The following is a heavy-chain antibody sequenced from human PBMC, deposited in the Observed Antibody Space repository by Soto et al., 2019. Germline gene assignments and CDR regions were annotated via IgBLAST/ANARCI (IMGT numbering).Heavy chain of an antibody. CDR2: INDRGST. V-gene: IGHV4-34*01. Sequence: PSETLSLTCAVYGGPFSGYYWIRTLQRPGKGPEWHGEINDRGSTNDHPSQKSRITISLNPSKNHLSLKLSSGTAADTAVYYCARGEVTMIVGDDFDIWGQGTMVT. CDR1: GGPFSGYY. J-gene: IGHJ3*02. CDR3: ARGEVTMIVGDDFDI. D-gene: IGHD3-22*01.